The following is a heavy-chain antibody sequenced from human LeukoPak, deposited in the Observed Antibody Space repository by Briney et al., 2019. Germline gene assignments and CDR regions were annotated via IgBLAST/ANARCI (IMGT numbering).Heavy chain of an antibody. D-gene: IGHD1-26*01. CDR1: GFTFSSYG. V-gene: IGHV3-7*01. CDR3: ARDVGGSLDY. Sequence: PGGSLRLSCAASGFTFSSYGMHWVRQAPGKGLEWVANIKGDESAKHQADSVKGRFTISRDNAQNSVYLQMSSLRVEDTAVYYCARDVGGSLDYWGQGTLVTVSS. J-gene: IGHJ4*02. CDR2: IKGDESAK.